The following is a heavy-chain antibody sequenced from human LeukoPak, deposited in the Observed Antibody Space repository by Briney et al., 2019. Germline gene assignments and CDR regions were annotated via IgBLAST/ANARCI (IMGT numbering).Heavy chain of an antibody. CDR3: ARALPEYSSGKDAFDI. D-gene: IGHD6-19*01. Sequence: GGSLRLSCAASGFTFSSYSMNWVRQAPGKRLEWVSSISSSSSYIYYADSVKGRFTISRDNAKNSLYLQMNSLRAEDTAVYYCARALPEYSSGKDAFDIWGQGTMVTVSS. J-gene: IGHJ3*02. CDR1: GFTFSSYS. CDR2: ISSSSSYI. V-gene: IGHV3-21*01.